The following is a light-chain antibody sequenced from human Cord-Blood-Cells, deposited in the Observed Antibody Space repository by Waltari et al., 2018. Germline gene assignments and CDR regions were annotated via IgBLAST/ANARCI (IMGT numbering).Light chain of an antibody. CDR3: QQSYSTPWT. CDR1: QSISSY. Sequence: DIQMTQSPSSLSASVGDRVTITCRASQSISSYLNWYQQKPGKAPKLLIYAASSVQSGVPSRFRGSGAGTDFTLTISSLQPEDFATYYCQQSYSTPWTFGQGTKVEIK. CDR2: AAS. J-gene: IGKJ1*01. V-gene: IGKV1-39*01.